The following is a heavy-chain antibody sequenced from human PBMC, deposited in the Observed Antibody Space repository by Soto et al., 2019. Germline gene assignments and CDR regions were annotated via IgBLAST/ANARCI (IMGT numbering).Heavy chain of an antibody. Sequence: TLSLTCTVSGGSISSGGYYWSWIRQHPGKGLEWIGYIYYSGSTYYNPSLKSRVTISVDTSKNQFSLKLSSVTAADTAVYYCARVSLEWTALDGMDVWGQGTTVTVS. CDR1: GGSISSGGYY. V-gene: IGHV4-31*03. D-gene: IGHD3-3*01. CDR3: ARVSLEWTALDGMDV. J-gene: IGHJ6*02. CDR2: IYYSGST.